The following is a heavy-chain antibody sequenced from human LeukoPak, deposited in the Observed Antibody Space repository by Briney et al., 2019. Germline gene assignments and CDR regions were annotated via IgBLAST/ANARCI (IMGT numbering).Heavy chain of an antibody. CDR3: ARAGTESKWGLPRADYYYMDV. Sequence: ASVKVSCKASGYTFTSYYMHWVRQAPGQGLEWMGIINPSGGSTSYAQKFQGRVTMTRDTSTSTAYMELSNVRSDDTALYYCARAGTESKWGLPRADYYYMDVWGKGTTVTVSS. CDR1: GYTFTSYY. V-gene: IGHV1-46*01. D-gene: IGHD7-27*01. CDR2: INPSGGST. J-gene: IGHJ6*03.